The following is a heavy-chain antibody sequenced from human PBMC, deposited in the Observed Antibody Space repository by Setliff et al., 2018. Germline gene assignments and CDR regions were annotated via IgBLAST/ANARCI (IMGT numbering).Heavy chain of an antibody. CDR1: GFTFDDHT. CDR3: ARAIGDYVMDS. J-gene: IGHJ5*01. Sequence: GGSLRLSCEASGFTFDDHTMHWVRQAPGRGLEWISIISWDGVSAEYAASVRGRFAIARDNSKNILYLQMNSLRRDDTALYFCARAIGDYVMDSWGRNPGHRL. D-gene: IGHD4-17*01. CDR2: ISWDGVSA. V-gene: IGHV3-43*01.